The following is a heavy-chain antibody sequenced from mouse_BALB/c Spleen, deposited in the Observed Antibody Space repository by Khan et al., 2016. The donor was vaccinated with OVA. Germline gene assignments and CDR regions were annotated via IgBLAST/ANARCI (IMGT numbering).Heavy chain of an antibody. CDR2: IWSDGST. Sequence: QVQLKQSGPGLVAPSQSLSITCTISGFSLTNYGVHWVRQPPGKGLEWLVVIWSDGSTTSNSPLKSRLTISKDNSKSQVFLKMNSLQTDDTAIYFCARQPYYPYNLIDYWGHGTSVTVSS. J-gene: IGHJ4*01. D-gene: IGHD2-10*01. CDR3: ARQPYYPYNLIDY. V-gene: IGHV2-6-1*01. CDR1: GFSLTNYG.